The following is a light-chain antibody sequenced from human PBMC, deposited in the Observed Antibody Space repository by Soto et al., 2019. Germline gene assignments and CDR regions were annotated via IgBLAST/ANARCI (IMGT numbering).Light chain of an antibody. CDR2: GTS. Sequence: EIVMTQSPATLSVSPGDRATLSCRAGQPLNNNVAWYQHKPGQAPRLLIYGTSTRATGISARFSGGGSGTEFTLTISSLQSEDFEVYYCQQYEKWPPSITFGQGTRLEIK. CDR3: QQYEKWPPSIT. V-gene: IGKV3-15*01. J-gene: IGKJ5*01. CDR1: QPLNNN.